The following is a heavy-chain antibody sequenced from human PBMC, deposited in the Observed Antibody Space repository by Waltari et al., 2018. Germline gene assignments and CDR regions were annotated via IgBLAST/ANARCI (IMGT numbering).Heavy chain of an antibody. V-gene: IGHV3-30*18. Sequence: QVQLVESGGGVVQPGRSLRLSCAASGFTFSSYGMHWVRQAPGKGLGWVAVISYDGSNKYDADSVKGRFTISRDNSKNTLYLQMNSLRAEDTAVYYCAKDYSSSWPFDYWGQGTLVTVSS. CDR1: GFTFSSYG. D-gene: IGHD6-13*01. J-gene: IGHJ4*02. CDR2: ISYDGSNK. CDR3: AKDYSSSWPFDY.